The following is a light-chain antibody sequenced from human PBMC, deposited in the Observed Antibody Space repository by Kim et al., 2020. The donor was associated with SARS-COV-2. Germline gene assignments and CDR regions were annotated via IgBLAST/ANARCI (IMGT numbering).Light chain of an antibody. CDR1: QGISSY. CDR3: QQLNSYPRS. V-gene: IGKV1-9*01. CDR2: AAS. Sequence: IQLTQSPFSLSASVGDRVTITCRASQGISSYLAWYQQKPGKAPKLLIYAASTLQSGVPSRFSGSGSGTDFTLTISSLQPEDFATYYCQQLNSYPRSFGEGTKLEI. J-gene: IGKJ2*01.